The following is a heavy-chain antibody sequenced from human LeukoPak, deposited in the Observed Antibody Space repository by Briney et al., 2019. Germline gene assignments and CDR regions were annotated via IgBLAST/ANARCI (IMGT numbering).Heavy chain of an antibody. V-gene: IGHV3-23*01. Sequence: GGSLRLSCAASGFTFSSYAMSWVRQAPGKGLEWVAGIFGSGGSAHYADSVKGRFTIFRDNSKNTVYLQMNSLRAEDTAVYYCAKTTVGYSSGRYPGWPVDYWGQGTLVTVSS. CDR3: AKTTVGYSSGRYPGWPVDY. CDR1: GFTFSSYA. CDR2: IFGSGGSA. D-gene: IGHD6-19*01. J-gene: IGHJ4*02.